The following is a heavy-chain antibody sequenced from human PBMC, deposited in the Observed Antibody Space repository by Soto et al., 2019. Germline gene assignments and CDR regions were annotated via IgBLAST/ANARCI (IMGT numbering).Heavy chain of an antibody. J-gene: IGHJ6*02. CDR3: AREAAYFYHSYSDMDV. D-gene: IGHD6-13*01. CDR1: RFTFSSYA. CDR2: ISHDGSEK. Sequence: QVQLVESGGGVVQPGKSLRLSCAASRFTFSSYAMDWVRQAPGKGLEWVAVISHDGSEKYYGDSVKGRFTISRDNPKNTVYLQMNSLRPEDTAVYYCAREAAYFYHSYSDMDVWGQGTAVTVSS. V-gene: IGHV3-30-3*01.